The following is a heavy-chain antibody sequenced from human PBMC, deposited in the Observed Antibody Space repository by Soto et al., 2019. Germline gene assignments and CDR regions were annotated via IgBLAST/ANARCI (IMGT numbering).Heavy chain of an antibody. CDR3: ARVGGRSLNPYYYYYYMDV. J-gene: IGHJ6*03. Sequence: SETLSLTCTVSGGSISRGGYYWNWIRQHPGKGLEWMGSIYYSGGTYYNPSLKSRVTISVDTSKNQFSLKLSSVTAADTAVYYCARVGGRSLNPYYYYYYMDVWGKGTTVTVSS. D-gene: IGHD2-15*01. CDR2: IYYSGGT. V-gene: IGHV4-39*07. CDR1: GGSISRGGYY.